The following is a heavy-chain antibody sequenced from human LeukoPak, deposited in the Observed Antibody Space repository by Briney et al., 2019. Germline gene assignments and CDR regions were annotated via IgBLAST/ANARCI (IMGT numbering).Heavy chain of an antibody. D-gene: IGHD3-10*01. CDR3: AREKGHYGSGSYYTLFDY. V-gene: IGHV4-59*01. CDR1: GGSISSYY. J-gene: IGHJ4*02. Sequence: KTSETLSLTCTVSGGSISSYYWSWIRQPPGKGLEWIGYINYSGSTNYNPSLKSRVTISVDTSKNQFSLKLSSVTAADTAVYYCAREKGHYGSGSYYTLFDYWGQGTLVTVSS. CDR2: INYSGST.